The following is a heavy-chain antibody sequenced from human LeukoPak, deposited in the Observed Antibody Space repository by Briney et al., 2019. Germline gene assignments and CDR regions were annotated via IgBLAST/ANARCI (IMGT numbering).Heavy chain of an antibody. CDR1: GFTFSDCD. CDR2: ISGRSSHI. J-gene: IGHJ4*02. D-gene: IGHD6-13*01. CDR3: TRAFPPLRTAAAGDV. V-gene: IGHV3-21*01. Sequence: GGSLRLACTGSGFTFSDCDMNWVRQAPGKGLEWISSISGRSSHIYYADSIKGRFTISRDNAKNSLYLQMNSLRDEDTAVYYCTRAFPPLRTAAAGDVWAQGTLVTVSS.